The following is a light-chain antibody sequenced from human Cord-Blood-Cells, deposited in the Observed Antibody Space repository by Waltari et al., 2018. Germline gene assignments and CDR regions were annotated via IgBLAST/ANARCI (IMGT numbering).Light chain of an antibody. CDR1: QSVSSN. J-gene: IGKJ2*03. V-gene: IGKV3-15*01. CDR3: QQYNNWPSFS. Sequence: EIVMTQSPATLSVSPGERATLSCRARQSVSSNLAWYQQKPGQAPRLLIYGASTRATGIPARFSGSVSGTEFTLTISSLQSEDFAVYYCQQYNNWPSFSFGQGTKLEIK. CDR2: GAS.